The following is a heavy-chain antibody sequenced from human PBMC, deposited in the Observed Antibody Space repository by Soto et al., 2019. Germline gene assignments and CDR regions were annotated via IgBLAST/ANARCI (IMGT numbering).Heavy chain of an antibody. D-gene: IGHD1-1*01. CDR1: GLTVSNNY. V-gene: IGHV3-53*01. CDR3: ARAFNRNDAYFDY. CDR2: IYSGGST. J-gene: IGHJ4*02. Sequence: EVQLVESGGGLIQPGGSLRLSCAASGLTVSNNYMSWVRQAPGKGLEWVSIIYSGGSTYYADSVTARFTISRDNSKNTLYLQMDSLRAEEPAVYYCARAFNRNDAYFDYWGQGTLVTVSS.